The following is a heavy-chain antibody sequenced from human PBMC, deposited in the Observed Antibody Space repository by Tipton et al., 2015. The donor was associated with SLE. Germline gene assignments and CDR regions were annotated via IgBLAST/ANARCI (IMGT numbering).Heavy chain of an antibody. CDR1: GGSFSGYY. Sequence: TLSLTCAVYGGSFSGYYWSWIRQPPGKGLEWIGEINHSGSTNYNPSLKSRVTISVDTSKNQFSLKLSSVTAADTAVYYCARGIFGVVIMYYYYGMDVWGQGTTVTVSS. CDR2: INHSGST. CDR3: ARGIFGVVIMYYYYGMDV. V-gene: IGHV4-34*01. J-gene: IGHJ6*02. D-gene: IGHD3-3*01.